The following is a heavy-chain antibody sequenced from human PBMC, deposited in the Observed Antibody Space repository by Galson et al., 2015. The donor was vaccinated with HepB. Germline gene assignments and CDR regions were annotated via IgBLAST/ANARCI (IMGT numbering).Heavy chain of an antibody. D-gene: IGHD7-27*01. CDR1: GFPFTSYN. CDR3: ARDPPLGTPFDY. CDR2: ISGDSSYR. Sequence: SLRLSCAASGFPFTSYNMIWVRQAPGKGLEWVSSISGDSSYRFYAESVRGRFTISRDNAKNSLYLQMNSLRAEDTAVYYCARDPPLGTPFDYWGQGTLVTVSS. J-gene: IGHJ4*02. V-gene: IGHV3-21*01.